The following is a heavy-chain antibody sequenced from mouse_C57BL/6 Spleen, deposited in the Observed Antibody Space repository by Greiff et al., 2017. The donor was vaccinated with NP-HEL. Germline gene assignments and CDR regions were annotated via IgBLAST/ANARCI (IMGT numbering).Heavy chain of an antibody. Sequence: QVQLQQPGAELAKPGASVKLSCKASGYTFTSYWMQWVKQRPGQGLEWIGEIDPSDSYTNYNQKFKGKATLTVDTSSSTAYMQLSSLTSEDSAVYYCARSPVVRYYFDYWGQGTTLTVSS. CDR2: IDPSDSYT. V-gene: IGHV1-50*01. J-gene: IGHJ2*01. D-gene: IGHD1-3*01. CDR1: GYTFTSYW. CDR3: ARSPVVRYYFDY.